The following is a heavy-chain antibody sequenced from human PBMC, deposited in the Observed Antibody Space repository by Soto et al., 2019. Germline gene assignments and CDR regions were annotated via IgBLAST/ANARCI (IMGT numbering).Heavy chain of an antibody. CDR2: INAGDGHT. Sequence: ASVKVSCKASGYTFSNYAIHWLRQAPGHRLEWMGWINAGDGHTKYSHKLEGRGTITRDTTASTAYMELSSLRSEDTAVYFCARDRGYCTSTSCYTLDYWGQGTVVTVSS. CDR1: GYTFSNYA. V-gene: IGHV1-3*01. CDR3: ARDRGYCTSTSCYTLDY. J-gene: IGHJ4*02. D-gene: IGHD2-2*01.